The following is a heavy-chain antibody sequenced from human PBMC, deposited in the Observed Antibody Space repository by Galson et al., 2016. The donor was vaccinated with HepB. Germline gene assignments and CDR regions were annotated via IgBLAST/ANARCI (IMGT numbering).Heavy chain of an antibody. V-gene: IGHV4-34*01. CDR1: GRPFSGFY. CDR3: AGGGGIPEGGPKLLDS. J-gene: IGHJ4*02. CDR2: IIHTGRT. D-gene: IGHD6-13*01. Sequence: ETLSLTCAVHGRPFSGFYWIWIRQPPGKGLEWIGEIIHTGRTIYNPPLKSRVTLSRDISTSQFSLTLTSVTAADTAVYFCAGGGGIPEGGPKLLDSWGQGTLVTVSS.